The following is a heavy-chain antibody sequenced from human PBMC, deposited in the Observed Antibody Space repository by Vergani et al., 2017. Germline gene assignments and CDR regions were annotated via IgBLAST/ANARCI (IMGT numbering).Heavy chain of an antibody. J-gene: IGHJ4*02. V-gene: IGHV2-70*04. Sequence: QVTLKESGPALVKPTQTLTLTCTFSGFSLNSAGMRVSWIRQPPGKALEWLARVEWDEDKFYSTSPKTRLTISKDISKNQVFLTMTNMDPVDTATYYCARGYCSGVSCYSDYWGQGTLVTVSS. CDR3: ARGYCSGVSCYSDY. CDR1: GFSLNSAGMR. D-gene: IGHD2-15*01. CDR2: VEWDEDK.